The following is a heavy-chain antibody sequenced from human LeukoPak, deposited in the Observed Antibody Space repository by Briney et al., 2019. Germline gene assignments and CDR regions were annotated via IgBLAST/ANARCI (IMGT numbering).Heavy chain of an antibody. CDR1: GFTFNSEW. CDR3: GGGGSMDV. V-gene: IGHV3-7*04. J-gene: IGHJ6*02. CDR2: IKPDGSAT. Sequence: PGGSLRLSCGASGFTFNSEWMNWVRQAPGEGLEWVAIIKPDGSATSYVDSAKGRFTISRDNAKNSLSLQMHSLKVDYTGVYYCGGGGSMDVWGQGTAVTVSS.